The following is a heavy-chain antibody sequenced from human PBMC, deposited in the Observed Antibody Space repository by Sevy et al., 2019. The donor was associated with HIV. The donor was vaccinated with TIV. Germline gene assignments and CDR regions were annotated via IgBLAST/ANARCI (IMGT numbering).Heavy chain of an antibody. CDR2: IWYDGRTK. CDR3: AKVDVVVPVADYGLDV. V-gene: IGHV3-33*06. CDR1: GFTFRSFS. Sequence: GGSLRLSCSASGFTFRSFSMHWVRQAPGKGLEWVAAIWYDGRTKQYADSVKGRFTISRDNSKNTLYLQMNSLRAEETAVFYCAKVDVVVPVADYGLDVWGQGTTVTVSS. D-gene: IGHD2-2*01. J-gene: IGHJ6*02.